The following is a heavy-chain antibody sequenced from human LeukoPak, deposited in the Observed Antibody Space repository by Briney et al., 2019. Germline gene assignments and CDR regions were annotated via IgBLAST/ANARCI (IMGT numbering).Heavy chain of an antibody. D-gene: IGHD3-22*01. V-gene: IGHV4-59*01. CDR1: GGSISSYY. J-gene: IGHJ4*02. Sequence: SETLSLTCTVSGGSISSYYWSWIRQPPGKGLEWIGYIYYSGSTNYNPSLKSRVTISVDTSKNQFSLKLSSVTAADTAVYYCARGAIDSSGYSYYFDYWGQGTLVTVSS. CDR3: ARGAIDSSGYSYYFDY. CDR2: IYYSGST.